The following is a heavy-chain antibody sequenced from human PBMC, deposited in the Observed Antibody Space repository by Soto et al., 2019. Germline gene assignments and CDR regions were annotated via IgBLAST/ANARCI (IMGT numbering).Heavy chain of an antibody. D-gene: IGHD4-17*01. CDR2: IWYDGSNK. V-gene: IGHV3-33*01. CDR1: GFTFSSYG. Sequence: QVQLVESGGGVVQPGRSPRLSCAASGFTFSSYGMHWVRQAPGKGLEWVAVIWYDGSNKYYADSVKGRFTISRDNSKNTLYLQMNSLRAEDTAVYYCARVPGDYGSADYGMDVWGQGTTVTVSS. J-gene: IGHJ6*02. CDR3: ARVPGDYGSADYGMDV.